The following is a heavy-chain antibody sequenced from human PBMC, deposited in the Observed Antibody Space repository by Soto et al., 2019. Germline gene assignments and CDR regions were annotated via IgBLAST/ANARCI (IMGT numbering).Heavy chain of an antibody. D-gene: IGHD3-10*01. CDR1: GFTFTDHY. V-gene: IGHV3-11*01. Sequence: QVQMVESGGGLVKPGGYLRLSCTASGFTFTDHYMTWIRQAPGKCLAWVSYINGGGSNIYYADSVRGRFTISRDNAKNSVYLQMSSLRAEDTAIYYCARDIRGANWGQGTLVIVSS. J-gene: IGHJ4*02. CDR2: INGGGSNI. CDR3: ARDIRGAN.